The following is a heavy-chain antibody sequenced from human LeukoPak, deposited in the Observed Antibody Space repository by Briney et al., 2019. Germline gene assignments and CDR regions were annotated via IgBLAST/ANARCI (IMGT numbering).Heavy chain of an antibody. Sequence: GGSLRLSCAASGFTFSSYWMSWVRQAPGKGLEWVANIKQDGSEKYYVDSVKGRFTISRDNAKNSLYLQMNSLRAEDTAVYYCARDGSGINGGAKYCWGQGTLVTVSS. V-gene: IGHV3-7*01. J-gene: IGHJ4*02. CDR3: ARDGSGINGGAKYC. CDR1: GFTFSSYW. D-gene: IGHD3-10*01. CDR2: IKQDGSEK.